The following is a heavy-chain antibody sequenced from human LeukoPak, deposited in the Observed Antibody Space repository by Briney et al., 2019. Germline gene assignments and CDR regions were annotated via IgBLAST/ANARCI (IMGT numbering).Heavy chain of an antibody. Sequence: SETLSLTCTVSGGSISDTLYYWSWIRQPAGKGLEWIGRIYTSGSTNYNPSLKSRVTMSVDTSKNQFSLKLSSVTAADTAVYYCARDPRGDYVRWYFDLWGRGTLVTVSS. J-gene: IGHJ2*01. D-gene: IGHD4-17*01. CDR2: IYTSGST. CDR3: ARDPRGDYVRWYFDL. CDR1: GGSISDTLYY. V-gene: IGHV4-4*07.